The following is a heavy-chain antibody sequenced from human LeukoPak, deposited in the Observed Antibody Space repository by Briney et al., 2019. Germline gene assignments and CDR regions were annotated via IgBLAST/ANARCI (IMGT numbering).Heavy chain of an antibody. Sequence: SETLSLTCTVSGGSISNYYWSWIRRPPGKGLEWIGYIYYSGSTNYNPSLKSRVTVSVDTSKNQFSLKLSSVTAADTAVYYCARVTSFWCSGGSCYSGLYFQHWGQGTLVTVSS. J-gene: IGHJ1*01. CDR1: GGSISNYY. CDR2: IYYSGST. D-gene: IGHD2-15*01. CDR3: ARVTSFWCSGGSCYSGLYFQH. V-gene: IGHV4-59*01.